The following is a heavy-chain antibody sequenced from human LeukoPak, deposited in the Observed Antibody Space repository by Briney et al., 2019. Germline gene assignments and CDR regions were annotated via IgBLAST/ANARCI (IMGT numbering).Heavy chain of an antibody. D-gene: IGHD2-2*01. CDR1: GYTFTGFW. Sequence: ASVKVSCKASGYTFTGFWIHWVRQAPGQGFEWMGWINPNSGGTNYAQKFQGRVTMTRDTSTSTVYMELSSLISDDTAVYYCTRGVLPARFDSWGQGTLVTVTS. CDR2: INPNSGGT. CDR3: TRGVLPARFDS. V-gene: IGHV1-2*02. J-gene: IGHJ5*01.